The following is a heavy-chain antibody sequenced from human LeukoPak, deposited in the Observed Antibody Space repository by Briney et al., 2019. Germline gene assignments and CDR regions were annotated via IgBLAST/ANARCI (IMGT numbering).Heavy chain of an antibody. Sequence: GGSLRLSCAASEFTFSTYGMHWVRQAPGKGLEWVAVISYDGSYKFYADSVKGRFTISRDNSKGTLYLQMNSLRAEDTAVYYCAKDRYSGLNTIDYWGQGTLVTVSS. CDR3: AKDRYSGLNTIDY. CDR1: EFTFSTYG. V-gene: IGHV3-30*18. J-gene: IGHJ4*02. CDR2: ISYDGSYK. D-gene: IGHD6-13*01.